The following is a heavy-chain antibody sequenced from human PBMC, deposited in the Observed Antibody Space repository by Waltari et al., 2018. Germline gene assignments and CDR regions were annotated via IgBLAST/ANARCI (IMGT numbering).Heavy chain of an antibody. CDR2: IYYSGST. V-gene: IGHV4-59*13. CDR3: ARDSRSSSSGAWFDP. J-gene: IGHJ5*02. D-gene: IGHD6-6*01. CDR1: GGSISSYY. Sequence: QVQLQESGPGLAKPSETLSPTCTVSGGSISSYYWSWIRHPPGKGLEWIGYIYYSGSTNYNPSLKSRVTISVDTSKNQFSLKLSSVTAADTAVYYCARDSRSSSSGAWFDPWGQGTLVTVSS.